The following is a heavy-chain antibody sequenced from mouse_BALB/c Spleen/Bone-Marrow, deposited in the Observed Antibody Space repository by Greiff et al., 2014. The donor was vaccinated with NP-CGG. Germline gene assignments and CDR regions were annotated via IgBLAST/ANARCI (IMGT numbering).Heavy chain of an antibody. CDR1: GFSLTSYG. Sequence: TVSGFSLTSYGVHWVRQSPGKGLEWLGVIWSGGSTDYNAAFISRLSISKDNSKSQVFFKMSSLQANDTAIYYCARKRYDEYYFDYWGQGTTLTVSS. CDR2: IWSGGST. D-gene: IGHD2-14*01. V-gene: IGHV2-2*02. J-gene: IGHJ2*01. CDR3: ARKRYDEYYFDY.